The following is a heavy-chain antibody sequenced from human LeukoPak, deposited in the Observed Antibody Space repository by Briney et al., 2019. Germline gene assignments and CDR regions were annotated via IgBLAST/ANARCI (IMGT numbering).Heavy chain of an antibody. J-gene: IGHJ5*02. CDR1: DRSIRSGRYY. CDR3: ARDVTMVRGVISWFDP. CDR2: IYTSGST. D-gene: IGHD3-10*01. Sequence: SPTMQLISNDADRSIRSGRYYGSWIRQPAGKPLTRIGRIYTSGSTNYNPSLKSRVTISVDTSKNQFSLKLSSVTAADTAVYYCARDVTMVRGVISWFDPWGQGTLVTVSS. V-gene: IGHV4-61*02.